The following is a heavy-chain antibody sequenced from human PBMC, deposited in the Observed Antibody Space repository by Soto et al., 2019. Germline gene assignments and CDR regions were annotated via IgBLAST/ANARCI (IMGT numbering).Heavy chain of an antibody. D-gene: IGHD3-16*02. V-gene: IGHV3-30*18. CDR2: ISYDGSNK. J-gene: IGHJ4*02. Sequence: QVQLVESGGGVVQPGRSLRLSCAASGFTFSSYGMHWVRQAPGKGLEWVAVISYDGSNKYYADSVKGRFTISRDNSKNTLYLQMNSLRAEDTAVYYCAKADVWGSYRPQFDYWGQGTLVTVSS. CDR3: AKADVWGSYRPQFDY. CDR1: GFTFSSYG.